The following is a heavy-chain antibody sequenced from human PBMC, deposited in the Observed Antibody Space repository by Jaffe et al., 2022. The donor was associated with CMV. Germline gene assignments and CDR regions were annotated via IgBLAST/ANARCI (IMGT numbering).Heavy chain of an antibody. V-gene: IGHV1-69*09. D-gene: IGHD2-2*01. CDR2: IIPILGIA. CDR1: GGTFSSYA. Sequence: QVQLVQSGAEVKKPGSSVKVSCKASGGTFSSYAISWVRQAPGQGLEWMGRIIPILGIANYAQKFQGRVTITADKSTSTAYMELSSLRSEDTAVYYCARDRSSTSLEVSVYWGQGTLVTVSS. CDR3: ARDRSSTSLEVSVY. J-gene: IGHJ4*02.